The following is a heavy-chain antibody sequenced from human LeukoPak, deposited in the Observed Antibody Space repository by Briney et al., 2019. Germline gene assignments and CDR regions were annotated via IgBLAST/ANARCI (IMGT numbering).Heavy chain of an antibody. V-gene: IGHV1-2*02. D-gene: IGHD2/OR15-2a*01. Sequence: ASVKVSCKASGYTFTKYYIHWVRQAPGQGLEWMGWINPNSGGTNYAQKFQGRVTMTRDTSISTAYMELSRLRSDDTAVYYCARARGVIPPYYYYMDVWGKGTTVTVSS. J-gene: IGHJ6*03. CDR1: GYTFTKYY. CDR3: ARARGVIPPYYYYMDV. CDR2: INPNSGGT.